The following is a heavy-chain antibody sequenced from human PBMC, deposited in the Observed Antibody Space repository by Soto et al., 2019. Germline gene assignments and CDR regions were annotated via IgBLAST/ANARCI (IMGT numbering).Heavy chain of an antibody. J-gene: IGHJ6*02. D-gene: IGHD3-10*01. CDR2: IIPILGIA. V-gene: IGHV1-69*02. CDR1: GGTFSSYT. CDR3: ARGESEGIWFGQYGMDV. Sequence: QVQLVQSGAEVKKPGSSVKVSCKASGGTFSSYTISWVRQAPGQGLEWMGRIIPILGIANYAQKFQGRVTITADKSTSTAYMELSSLRSEDTAVYYCARGESEGIWFGQYGMDVWGQGTTVTVSS.